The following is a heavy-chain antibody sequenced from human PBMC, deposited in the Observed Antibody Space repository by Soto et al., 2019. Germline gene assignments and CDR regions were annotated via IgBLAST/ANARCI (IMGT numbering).Heavy chain of an antibody. CDR2: ISAYNGNT. CDR3: ARDRRLDIVATISLDY. J-gene: IGHJ4*02. Sequence: QVQLVQSGAEVKKPGASVKVSCKASGYTFTSYGISWVRQAPGQGLEWMGWISAYNGNTNYAQKLQGRVTMTTDTSTSTSYMELRSLRSDDTAVYYCARDRRLDIVATISLDYWGQGTLVTVSS. V-gene: IGHV1-18*01. CDR1: GYTFTSYG. D-gene: IGHD5-12*01.